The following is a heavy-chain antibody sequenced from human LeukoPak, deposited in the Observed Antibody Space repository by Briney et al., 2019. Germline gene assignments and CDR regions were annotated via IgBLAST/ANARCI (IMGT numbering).Heavy chain of an antibody. D-gene: IGHD5-12*01. J-gene: IGHJ5*02. CDR1: GFTFSNYG. CDR2: IWYDGSNK. Sequence: GGSLRLSCVASGFTFSNYGMHWVRQAPGKGLEWVAVIWYDGSNKYYIESVEGRFTISRDNPMNTVYLQMDSLRAEDTAVYYCARDFGDTSYDRGWFDPWGQGTLVTVSS. V-gene: IGHV3-33*01. CDR3: ARDFGDTSYDRGWFDP.